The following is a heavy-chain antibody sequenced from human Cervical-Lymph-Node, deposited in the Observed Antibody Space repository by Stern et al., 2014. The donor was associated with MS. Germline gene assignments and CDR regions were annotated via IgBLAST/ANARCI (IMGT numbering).Heavy chain of an antibody. V-gene: IGHV4-31*01. Sequence: QVQLQESGPGLVKPSQTLSLTCTVSGGSISSGGYYWSWIRQHPGKGLEFIGYIYYSGSTYYNPSLNSLVTMSEDTSRNQSSRKLNSVTAADTAVYYCARGKEEIFGAVNWFDPWGQGTLVTVSS. CDR3: ARGKEEIFGAVNWFDP. D-gene: IGHD3-3*01. CDR1: GGSISSGGYY. CDR2: IYYSGST. J-gene: IGHJ5*01.